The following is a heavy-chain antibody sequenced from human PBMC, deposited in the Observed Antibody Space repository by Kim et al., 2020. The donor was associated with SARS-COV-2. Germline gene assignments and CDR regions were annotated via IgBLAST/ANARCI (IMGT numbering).Heavy chain of an antibody. D-gene: IGHD4-17*01. V-gene: IGHV3-15*01. Sequence: GGSLRLSCAASGFTFSNAWMSWVRQAPGKGLEWVGRIKSKTDGGTTDYAAPVKGRFTISRDDSKNTLYLQMNSLKTEDTAVYYCTTGAPDYGGNSDYWGQGTLVTVSS. CDR2: IKSKTDGGTT. J-gene: IGHJ4*02. CDR1: GFTFSNAW. CDR3: TTGAPDYGGNSDY.